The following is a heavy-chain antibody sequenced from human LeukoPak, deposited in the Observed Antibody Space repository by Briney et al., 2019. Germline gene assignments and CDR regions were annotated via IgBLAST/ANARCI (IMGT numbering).Heavy chain of an antibody. CDR1: GFTFSRYS. CDR2: ISSSSSFI. Sequence: GGSLRLSCAASGFTFSRYSMNWVRQAPGKGLEWVSSISSSSSFIYYADSVKGRFTISRDNAKNSLYLQMNSLRAEDTDVYYCARDPPLGSCSAISCPHLDYWGQGTLVTVSS. CDR3: ARDPPLGSCSAISCPHLDY. D-gene: IGHD2-2*01. V-gene: IGHV3-21*01. J-gene: IGHJ4*02.